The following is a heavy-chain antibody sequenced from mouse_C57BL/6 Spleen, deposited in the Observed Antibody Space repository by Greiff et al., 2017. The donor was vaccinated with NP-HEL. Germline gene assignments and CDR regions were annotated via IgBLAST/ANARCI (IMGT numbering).Heavy chain of an antibody. CDR3: ARGDYYEVPDYYAMDY. J-gene: IGHJ4*01. D-gene: IGHD1-1*01. Sequence: DVKLVESGGGLVKPGGSLKLSCAASGFTFSDYGMHWVRQAPEKGLEWVAYISSGSSTIYYADTVKGRFTITRDNAKNTRFLQMTSLRSEDTAMYYCARGDYYEVPDYYAMDYWGQGTSVTVSS. CDR1: GFTFSDYG. V-gene: IGHV5-17*01. CDR2: ISSGSSTI.